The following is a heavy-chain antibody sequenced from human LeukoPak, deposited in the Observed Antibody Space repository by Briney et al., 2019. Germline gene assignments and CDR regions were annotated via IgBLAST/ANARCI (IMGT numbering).Heavy chain of an antibody. D-gene: IGHD2-2*01. Sequence: GGSLRLSCAASGXTFXXXSXXWXXXAXGXGLXWIXXINSSPNTIYYADSVKGRFTISRDNAKNSLYLQMNSLRDEDTAMYYCARVGGSCSTTDCYAWFDFWGQGTLVTVSS. V-gene: IGHV3-48*02. CDR2: INSSPNTI. CDR3: ARVGGSCSTTDCYAWFDF. CDR1: GXTFXXXS. J-gene: IGHJ4*02.